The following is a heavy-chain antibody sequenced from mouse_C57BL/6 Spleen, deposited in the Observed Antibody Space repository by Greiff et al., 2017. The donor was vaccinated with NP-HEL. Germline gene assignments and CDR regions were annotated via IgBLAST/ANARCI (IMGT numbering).Heavy chain of an antibody. Sequence: QVQLQQSGAELVKPGASVKLSCKASGYTFTSYWMHWVKQRPGQGLEWIGMIHPNSGSTNYNEKFKSKATLTVDKSSSTAYMQLSSLTSEDSAVYYCARRDDYGNLSYFDYWGQGTTLTVSS. J-gene: IGHJ2*01. CDR2: IHPNSGST. CDR1: GYTFTSYW. D-gene: IGHD2-1*01. V-gene: IGHV1-64*01. CDR3: ARRDDYGNLSYFDY.